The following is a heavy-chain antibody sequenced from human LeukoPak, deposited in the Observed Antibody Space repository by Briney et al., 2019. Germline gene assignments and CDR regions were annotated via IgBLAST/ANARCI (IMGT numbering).Heavy chain of an antibody. CDR2: IYTSGSI. CDR3: TRDGGEGYNWVDY. D-gene: IGHD5-24*01. CDR1: GGSISNYY. J-gene: IGHJ4*02. Sequence: RASDCLSLTCTVSGGSISNYYWSWIRQPAGKGLEWIGRIYTSGSINYKPSLKSRVTMSIDTAKKQFSLKLSSVTAADTAVYYCTRDGGEGYNWVDYWGQGTLVSVSA. V-gene: IGHV4-4*07.